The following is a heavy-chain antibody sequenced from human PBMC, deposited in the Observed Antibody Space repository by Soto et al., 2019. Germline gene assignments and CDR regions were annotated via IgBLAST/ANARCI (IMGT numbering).Heavy chain of an antibody. V-gene: IGHV5-51*01. Sequence: PXASQKISLERSVCSVTSYWSGWVRQMTGKGLEWMGIIYPGDSDTRYSPSFQGQVTISADKSISTAYLQWSSLKASDTAMYYCARGGRDCTNGVCYSHYYYSGMEVWGQGTTVTVSS. CDR3: ARGGRDCTNGVCYSHYYYSGMEV. J-gene: IGHJ6*02. CDR1: VCSVTSYW. CDR2: IYPGDSDT. D-gene: IGHD2-8*01.